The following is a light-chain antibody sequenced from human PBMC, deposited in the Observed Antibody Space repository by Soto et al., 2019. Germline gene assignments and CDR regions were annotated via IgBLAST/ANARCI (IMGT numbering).Light chain of an antibody. CDR2: DAS. V-gene: IGKV1-5*01. Sequence: DIQMTQSPSTLSASVGDRVTITCRASQSISSWLAWYQQKPGKAPKLLIYDASSLESGVPSRFSGSGSGTEFTLTISSLQPDDFATYYCQQARAFGQGTKVEIK. CDR3: QQARA. CDR1: QSISSW. J-gene: IGKJ1*01.